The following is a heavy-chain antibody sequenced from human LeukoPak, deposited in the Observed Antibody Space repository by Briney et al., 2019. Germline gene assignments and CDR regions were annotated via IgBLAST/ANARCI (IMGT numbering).Heavy chain of an antibody. D-gene: IGHD3-10*01. V-gene: IGHV3-48*03. CDR2: ISSSGGTI. J-gene: IGHJ6*04. Sequence: GESLRLSCAASGFTFSSYEMNWVRQAPGKGLEWVSYISSSGGTIYYADSVKGRFTISRDNAKNSLYLQMNSLRAEDTAVYYCARLAYGSGPYGMDVWGKGTTVTVSS. CDR1: GFTFSSYE. CDR3: ARLAYGSGPYGMDV.